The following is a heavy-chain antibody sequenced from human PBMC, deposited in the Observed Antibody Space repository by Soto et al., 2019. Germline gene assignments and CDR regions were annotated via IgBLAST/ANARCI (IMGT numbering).Heavy chain of an antibody. CDR3: AAQVSHVDTAMVFDY. CDR2: IYWDDDK. J-gene: IGHJ4*02. V-gene: IGHV2-5*02. CDR1: GFSLSTSGVG. Sequence: SGPTLVKPTQTLTLTCTFSGFSLSTSGVGVGWIRQPPGKALEWLALIYWDDDKRYSPSLKSRLTITKDTSKNQVVLTMTNMDPVDTATYYCAAQVSHVDTAMVFDYWGQGTLVTVSS. D-gene: IGHD5-18*01.